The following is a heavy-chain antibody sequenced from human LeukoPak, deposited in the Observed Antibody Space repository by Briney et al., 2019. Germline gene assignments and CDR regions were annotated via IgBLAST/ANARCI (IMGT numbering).Heavy chain of an antibody. J-gene: IGHJ1*01. CDR2: ISGSGGDT. CDR3: AKDGIAVAGAGYFQL. CDR1: GFTFSSYA. Sequence: GGSLRPSCAASGFTFSSYAMSSVRQAPGKGLEWVSAISGSGGDTYYADSVKGRFTISRDNSKNTLYLQMNSLRAEDTAVYYCAKDGIAVAGAGYFQLWGQGTLVTVSS. D-gene: IGHD6-19*01. V-gene: IGHV3-23*01.